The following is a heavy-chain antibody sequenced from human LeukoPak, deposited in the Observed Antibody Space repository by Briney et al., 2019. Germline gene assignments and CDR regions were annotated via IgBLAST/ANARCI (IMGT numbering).Heavy chain of an antibody. CDR1: GITLSNYG. CDR2: ISGSGGST. Sequence: PGGSLRLSCAVSGITLSNYGMSWVRQAPGKGLEWVSAISGSGGSTYYADSVKGRFTISRDNSKNTLYLQMNSLRAEDTAVYYCAKYGSGSYQDWFDPWGQGTLVTVSS. CDR3: AKYGSGSYQDWFDP. J-gene: IGHJ5*02. D-gene: IGHD3-10*01. V-gene: IGHV3-23*01.